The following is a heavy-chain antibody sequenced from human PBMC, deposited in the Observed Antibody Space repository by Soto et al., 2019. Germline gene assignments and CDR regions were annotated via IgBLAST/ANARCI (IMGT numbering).Heavy chain of an antibody. Sequence: ASVKVSCKASGYTFASYAISWMRQAPGQGLEWMGWISAYNGNTNYAQKLQGRVTMTTDTSTSTAYMELRSLRSDDTAVYYCAGQPQLQDYWGQGTQVTVPQ. D-gene: IGHD6-13*01. CDR2: ISAYNGNT. V-gene: IGHV1-18*01. CDR1: GYTFASYA. CDR3: AGQPQLQDY. J-gene: IGHJ4*01.